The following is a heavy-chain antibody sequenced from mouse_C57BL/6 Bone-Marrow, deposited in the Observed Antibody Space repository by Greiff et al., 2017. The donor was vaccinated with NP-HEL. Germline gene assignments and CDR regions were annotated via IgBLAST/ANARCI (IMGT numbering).Heavy chain of an antibody. Sequence: EVKLVESGPGLVKPSQSLSLTCSVTGYSITSGYYWNWIRQFPGNKLEWMGYISYDGSNNYNPSLKNRISITRDTSKNQFFLKLNSVTTEDTATYYCARGGVVARYFDVWGTGTTVTVSS. CDR1: GYSITSGYY. CDR2: ISYDGSN. CDR3: ARGGVVARYFDV. D-gene: IGHD1-1*01. J-gene: IGHJ1*03. V-gene: IGHV3-6*01.